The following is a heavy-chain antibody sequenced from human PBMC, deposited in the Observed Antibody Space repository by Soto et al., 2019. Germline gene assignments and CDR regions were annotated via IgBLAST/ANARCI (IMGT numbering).Heavy chain of an antibody. CDR3: AKQINQRGYTYGTQVDY. CDR2: ISGSGAST. V-gene: IGHV3-23*01. D-gene: IGHD5-18*01. CDR1: GFTFSNAW. Sequence: GGSLRLSCAASGFTFSNAWMNWVRQAPGKGLQWVSAISGSGASTYYADSVKGRFTISRDNSKNMLYLQMNSLRAEDTAVYYCAKQINQRGYTYGTQVDYWGQGTLVTVSS. J-gene: IGHJ4*02.